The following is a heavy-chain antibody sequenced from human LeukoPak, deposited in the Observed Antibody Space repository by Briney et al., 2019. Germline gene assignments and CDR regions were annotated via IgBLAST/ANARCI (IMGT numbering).Heavy chain of an antibody. D-gene: IGHD2-2*01. V-gene: IGHV3-23*01. Sequence: GGSLRLSCAASGFTFSSYAMSWVRQAPGKGLEGVSSISYNGGSTYYADSVKGRFTISRDNSKNTLYLQMNSLRAEDTAVYYCAKDGASGWSQLLRGDAFDIWGQGTMVTVSS. CDR1: GFTFSSYA. CDR3: AKDGASGWSQLLRGDAFDI. J-gene: IGHJ3*02. CDR2: ISYNGGST.